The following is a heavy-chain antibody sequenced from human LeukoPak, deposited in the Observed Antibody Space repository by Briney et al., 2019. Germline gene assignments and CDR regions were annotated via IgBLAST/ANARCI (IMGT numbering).Heavy chain of an antibody. Sequence: SETLSLTCTVSGGSITSSNHYWVWIRQPPGKGLEWMGSMFQGGTTYYNPSLNSRLSISVDTSKNQFSLKLSSVTAADTAVYYCARPHSTFFDQDAAYYFDYWGQGILVTVSS. CDR1: GGSITSSNHY. J-gene: IGHJ4*02. D-gene: IGHD3-9*01. V-gene: IGHV4-39*01. CDR3: ARPHSTFFDQDAAYYFDY. CDR2: MFQGGTT.